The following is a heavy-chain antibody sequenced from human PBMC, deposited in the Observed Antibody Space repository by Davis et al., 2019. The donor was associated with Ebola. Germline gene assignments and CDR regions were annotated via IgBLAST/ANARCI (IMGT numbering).Heavy chain of an antibody. CDR2: ISGSGGST. J-gene: IGHJ3*02. CDR1: GFTFSSYS. V-gene: IGHV3-23*01. D-gene: IGHD2-2*01. CDR3: AKVRGQLPTHDAFDI. Sequence: GESLKISCAASGFTFSSYSMNWVRQAPGKGLEWVSAISGSGGSTYNADSVKGRFTISRDNSKNTLYLQMNSLRAEDTAVYYCAKVRGQLPTHDAFDIWGQGTMVTVSS.